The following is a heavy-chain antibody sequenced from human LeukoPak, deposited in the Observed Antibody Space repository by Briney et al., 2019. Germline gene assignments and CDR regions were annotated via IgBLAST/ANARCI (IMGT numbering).Heavy chain of an antibody. CDR3: ALKALPGNWFDP. CDR2: IFTSGST. V-gene: IGHV4-4*07. CDR1: GDSISTYY. J-gene: IGHJ5*02. Sequence: PSETLSLTCTVSGDSISTYYWSWVRQPAGKGLEWIGRIFTSGSTNYNPSLKSRVTMSLDTSKNQFSLKLSSVTAADTAVYYCALKALPGNWFDPWGQGALVTVSS.